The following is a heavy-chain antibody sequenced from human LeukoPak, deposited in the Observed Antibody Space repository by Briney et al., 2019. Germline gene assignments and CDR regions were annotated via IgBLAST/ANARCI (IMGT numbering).Heavy chain of an antibody. J-gene: IGHJ4*02. CDR2: IIPIFGTA. V-gene: IGHV1-69*13. CDR1: GYTFTGYY. D-gene: IGHD1-1*01. CDR3: ARVGTFDY. Sequence: SVKVSCKASGYTFTGYYMHWVRQAPGQGLEWMGGIIPIFGTANYAQKFQGRVTITADESTSTAYMELSSLRSEDTAVYYCARVGTFDYWGQGTLVTVSS.